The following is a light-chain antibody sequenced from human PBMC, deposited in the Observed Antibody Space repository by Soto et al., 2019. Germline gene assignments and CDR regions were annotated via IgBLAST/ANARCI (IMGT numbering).Light chain of an antibody. CDR3: QQYHSYWT. CDR1: QSISSW. CDR2: DAS. V-gene: IGKV1-5*01. J-gene: IGKJ1*01. Sequence: DIQMTQSPSTLSASVGDRVTITCRASQSISSWLAWYQQKPGKAPKLLIYDASSLDSGVPSRFSGTGSGTEFTLTISSLQPDDFATYYCQQYHSYWTFGQGTKV.